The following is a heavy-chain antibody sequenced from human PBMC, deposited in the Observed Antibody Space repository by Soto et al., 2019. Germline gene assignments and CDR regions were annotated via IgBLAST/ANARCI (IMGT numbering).Heavy chain of an antibody. Sequence: GASVKVSCKASGYTFTSYDINWGRQATGQGLEGMGWMNPNSGNTGYAQKFQGRVTMTRNTSISTAYMELSSLRSEDTAVYYCARRSYCSGGSCYPSSWYFDLWGRGTLVTVAS. D-gene: IGHD2-15*01. CDR1: GYTFTSYD. CDR3: ARRSYCSGGSCYPSSWYFDL. V-gene: IGHV1-8*01. J-gene: IGHJ2*01. CDR2: MNPNSGNT.